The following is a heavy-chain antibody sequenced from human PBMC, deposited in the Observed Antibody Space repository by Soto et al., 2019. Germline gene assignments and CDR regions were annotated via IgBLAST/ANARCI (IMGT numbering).Heavy chain of an antibody. CDR3: TRGDMALNDY. CDR2: IRSKAYRGTT. Sequence: GGSLRLSCTASGFTFGDYAMSWVRQAPGKGLEWISFIRSKAYRGTTKYAASVRGRFTISRDDSKSIAYLQVNSLKTEDTAVYYCTRGDMALNDYWGQGTLVTVSS. J-gene: IGHJ4*02. V-gene: IGHV3-49*04. D-gene: IGHD2-15*01. CDR1: GFTFGDYA.